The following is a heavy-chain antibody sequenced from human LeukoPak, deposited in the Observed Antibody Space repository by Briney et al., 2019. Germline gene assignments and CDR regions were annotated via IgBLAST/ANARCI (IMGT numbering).Heavy chain of an antibody. CDR2: IYYSGST. V-gene: IGHV4-30-4*01. CDR1: GGSISSGDYY. D-gene: IGHD2-15*01. CDR3: ARDGVRLPLDY. J-gene: IGHJ4*02. Sequence: SQTLSLTCTVSGGSISSGDYYWSWIRQPPGKGLEWIGYIYYSGSTYYNPSLKSRVTISADTSKNQFSLKLSSVTAADTAVYYCARDGVRLPLDYWGQGTLVTVSS.